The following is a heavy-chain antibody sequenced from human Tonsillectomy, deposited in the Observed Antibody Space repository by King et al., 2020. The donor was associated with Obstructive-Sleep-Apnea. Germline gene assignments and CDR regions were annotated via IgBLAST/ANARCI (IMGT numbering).Heavy chain of an antibody. V-gene: IGHV3-23*04. D-gene: IGHD2-2*01. CDR3: AKDSPLVPATISYPIFDY. CDR1: GFTFSSYA. Sequence: VQLVESGGGLLQPGGSLRLSCAASGFTFSSYAMSWVRQAPGKGLDWVSAISGSGGSTYYADSLKGRFTISRDNSKKTRYLKMDSLRAEDTAVYYCAKDSPLVPATISYPIFDYWGQGTLVTVSS. CDR2: ISGSGGST. J-gene: IGHJ4*02.